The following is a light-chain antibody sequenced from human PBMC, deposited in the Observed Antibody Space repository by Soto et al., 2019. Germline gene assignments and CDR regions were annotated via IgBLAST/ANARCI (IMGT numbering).Light chain of an antibody. CDR3: SSYTGSSTYVV. CDR2: DVS. CDR1: SSDVGGYNY. J-gene: IGLJ2*01. V-gene: IGLV2-14*01. Sequence: QSALTQPASVSGSPGQSITISCTGTSSDVGGYNYVSWYQQHPGKAPKLMIYDVSNRPSGVSNRFSGSKSANTASLTSSGLQAEDEADYYCSSYTGSSTYVVFGGGTKVTVL.